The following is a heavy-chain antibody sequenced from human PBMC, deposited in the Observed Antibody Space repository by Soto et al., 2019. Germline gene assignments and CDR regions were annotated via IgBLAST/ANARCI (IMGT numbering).Heavy chain of an antibody. V-gene: IGHV3-74*01. CDR1: GFTFSTYW. CDR2: IKGDGSST. CDR3: ARGIRNYYGVDV. J-gene: IGHJ6*02. Sequence: GGSLRLSCAASGFTFSTYWMHWVRQAPGTGLEWVSRIKGDGSSTSYADSVEGRFTNSRDNAKNTVYLQMNSLGAEDTAVYWCARGIRNYYGVDVWGQGTTVTVSS.